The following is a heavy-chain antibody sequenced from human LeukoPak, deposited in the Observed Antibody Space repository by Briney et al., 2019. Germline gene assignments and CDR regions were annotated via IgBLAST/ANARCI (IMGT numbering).Heavy chain of an antibody. CDR1: GFTFSDYY. CDR3: ARAGYCSSTSCYPNWFDP. V-gene: IGHV3-11*06. D-gene: IGHD2-2*01. J-gene: IGHJ5*02. Sequence: PGGSLRLSCAASGFTFSDYYMSWIRQAPGKGLEWVSYISSSSSYTNYADSVKGRFTISRDNAKNSLYLQMNSLRAEDTAVYYCARAGYCSSTSCYPNWFDPWGQGTLVTVSS. CDR2: ISSSSSYT.